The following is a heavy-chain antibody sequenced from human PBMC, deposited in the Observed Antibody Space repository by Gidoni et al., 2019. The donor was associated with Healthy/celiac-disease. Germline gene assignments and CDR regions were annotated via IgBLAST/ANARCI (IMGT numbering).Heavy chain of an antibody. J-gene: IGHJ5*01. Sequence: QVQPVQSGAEVKKSGSSAKASCKVSGGPFSSYAISWVRQAPGQGLGWMGWSIPIFGPANYAQKFQGRVTITADESTSTAYMELSSLRSEDTAVYYCARAPGRVNWFDPWGQGTLVTVSS. CDR1: GGPFSSYA. CDR2: SIPIFGPA. CDR3: ARAPGRVNWFDP. V-gene: IGHV1-69*01.